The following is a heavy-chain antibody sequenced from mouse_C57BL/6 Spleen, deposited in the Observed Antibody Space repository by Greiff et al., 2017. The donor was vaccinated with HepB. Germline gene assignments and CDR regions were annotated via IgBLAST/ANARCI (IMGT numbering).Heavy chain of an antibody. J-gene: IGHJ3*01. CDR1: GYSITSGYY. D-gene: IGHD2-5*01. V-gene: IGHV3-6*01. CDR2: ISYDGSN. CDR3: ARGDYSNYGFAY. Sequence: DVQLQESGPGLVKPSQSLSLTCSVTGYSITSGYYWNWIRQFPGNKLEWMGYISYDGSNNYNPSLKNRISITRDTSKNQFFLKLNSVTTEDTATYYCARGDYSNYGFAYWGQGTLVTVSA.